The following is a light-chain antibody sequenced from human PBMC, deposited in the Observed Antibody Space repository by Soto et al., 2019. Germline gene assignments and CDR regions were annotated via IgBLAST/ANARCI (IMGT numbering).Light chain of an antibody. V-gene: IGLV2-14*01. CDR1: SIDIAPYNY. CDR3: SSYTSSTNYG. Sequence: QSALTQPASVSGSPGQSLTISCTGTSIDIAPYNYVSWYQQHPGKAPKLIIYEVSYRPSGISNRFSGSKSGNTASLTISGHQAEDEADYYCSSYTSSTNYGFGTGTKVAVL. CDR2: EVS. J-gene: IGLJ1*01.